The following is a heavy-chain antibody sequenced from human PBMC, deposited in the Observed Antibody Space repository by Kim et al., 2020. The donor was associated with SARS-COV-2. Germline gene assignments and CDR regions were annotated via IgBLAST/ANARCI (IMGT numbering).Heavy chain of an antibody. J-gene: IGHJ4*02. CDR3: ARGPGYYGDFDY. Sequence: SVKVSCKASGGTFSSYAISWVRQAPGQGLEWMGRIIPILGIANYAQKFQGRVTITADKSTSTAYMELSSLRSEDTAVYYCARGPGYYGDFDYWGQGTLVTVSS. CDR2: IIPILGIA. CDR1: GGTFSSYA. V-gene: IGHV1-69*04. D-gene: IGHD4-17*01.